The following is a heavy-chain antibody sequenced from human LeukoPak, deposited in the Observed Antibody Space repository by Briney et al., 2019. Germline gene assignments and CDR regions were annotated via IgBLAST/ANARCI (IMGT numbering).Heavy chain of an antibody. D-gene: IGHD1-1*01. CDR2: IYYSGST. Sequence: SETLSLTCSVSGGSISSGDYYWSWIRQPPGKGLEWIGYIYYSGSTYYNPSLKSRVTISVDTSKNQFSLKLSSVTAADTAVYYCARVERELGYYYYMDVWGKGTTVTVSS. CDR1: GGSISSGDYY. CDR3: ARVERELGYYYYMDV. V-gene: IGHV4-30-4*08. J-gene: IGHJ6*03.